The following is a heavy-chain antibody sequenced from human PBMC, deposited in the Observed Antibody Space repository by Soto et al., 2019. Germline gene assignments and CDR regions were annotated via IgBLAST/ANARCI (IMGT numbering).Heavy chain of an antibody. CDR2: ISYGGDNK. Sequence: QVQLVESGGGVVQPGRSLRLSCAASGFIFSDYAMHWVRQAPGKGLEWVAVISYGGDNKYYADSVRGRFAISRDNLKNPLYLQINRLNPEDTAVYHCAKARHSTSWYGVEADFWGQGTLVTGSS. V-gene: IGHV3-30*09. CDR3: AKARHSTSWYGVEADF. J-gene: IGHJ4*02. CDR1: GFIFSDYA. D-gene: IGHD6-13*01.